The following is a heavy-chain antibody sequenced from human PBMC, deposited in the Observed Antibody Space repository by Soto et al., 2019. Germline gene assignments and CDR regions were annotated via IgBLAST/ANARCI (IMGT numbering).Heavy chain of an antibody. CDR3: ARGPGGPDGPGDY. V-gene: IGHV1-3*01. CDR1: GYTFTSYA. D-gene: IGHD2-15*01. Sequence: QVQLVQSGAEVKKPGASVKVSCKASGYTFTSYAMHWVRQAPGQRLEWMGWINAGNGNTKYSQKFQGRVTITRDTSASTGYMELSRLTSEDTAVYYCARGPGGPDGPGDYWGQGTLVTVSS. J-gene: IGHJ4*02. CDR2: INAGNGNT.